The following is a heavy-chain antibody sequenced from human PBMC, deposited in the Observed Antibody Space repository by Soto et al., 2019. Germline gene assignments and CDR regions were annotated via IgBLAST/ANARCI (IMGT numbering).Heavy chain of an antibody. CDR3: ATDLTYDYIWGSYRYTGAFDI. CDR1: GFTFSSYG. CDR2: ISYDGSNK. V-gene: IGHV3-30*03. J-gene: IGHJ3*02. Sequence: QVQLVESGGGVVQPGRSLRLSCAASGFTFSSYGMHWVRQAPGKGLEWVAVISYDGSNKYYADSVKGRFTISRDTSKNTLYLQMNSLRAEDTAVYYCATDLTYDYIWGSYRYTGAFDIWGQGTMVTVSS. D-gene: IGHD3-16*02.